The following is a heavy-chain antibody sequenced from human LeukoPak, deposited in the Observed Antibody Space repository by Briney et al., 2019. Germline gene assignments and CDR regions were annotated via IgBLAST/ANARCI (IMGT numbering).Heavy chain of an antibody. CDR3: AKSNGYGLIDI. D-gene: IGHD3-22*01. Sequence: CKASGYTFTSYYMHWVRQPPGKALEWIGNIFYSGSTYYSPSLKSRVTISLDTSRNQFSLKLNSVTAADTAVYYCAKSNGYGLIDIWGQGTMVTVSS. V-gene: IGHV4-59*12. CDR2: IFYSGST. CDR1: GYTFTSYY. J-gene: IGHJ3*02.